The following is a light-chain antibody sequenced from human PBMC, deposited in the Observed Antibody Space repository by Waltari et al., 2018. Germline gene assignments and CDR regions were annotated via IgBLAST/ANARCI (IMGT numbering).Light chain of an antibody. CDR2: YDA. CDR1: NIGSIS. V-gene: IGLV3-21*04. CDR3: QVWDTGSDHVI. J-gene: IGLJ2*01. Sequence: SYVLTQPPSVSVAPGETARISCGGNNIGSISVHWYQQKAGQAPVLVMSYDADRPSGIPERLSGSNSGNTATLTSNRVEVGDEAEYYCQVWDTGSDHVIFGGGTKLTV.